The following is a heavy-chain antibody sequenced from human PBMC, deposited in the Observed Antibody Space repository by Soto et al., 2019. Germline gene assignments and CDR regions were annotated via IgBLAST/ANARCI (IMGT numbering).Heavy chain of an antibody. CDR3: AKGLLRGGRGGDAFDI. V-gene: IGHV3-23*01. D-gene: IGHD3-10*01. J-gene: IGHJ3*02. CDR2: ISGSGGST. CDR1: GFTFSSYA. Sequence: EVQLLESGGGLVQPGGSLRLSCAASGFTFSSYAMSWVRQAPGKGLEWVSAISGSGGSTYYADSVKGRFTISRDNSQNTRYLQMNGRKGEETAGYYCAKGLLRGGRGGDAFDIWGQGTMVTVSS.